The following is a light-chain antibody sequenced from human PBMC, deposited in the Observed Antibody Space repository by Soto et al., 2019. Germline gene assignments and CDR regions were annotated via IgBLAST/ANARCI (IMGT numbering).Light chain of an antibody. CDR3: SSYSSSDTLGV. V-gene: IGLV2-14*01. CDR2: EVT. J-gene: IGLJ1*01. Sequence: QSVLTQPASVSGSPGQSITISCTGTSSDVGGYNYVSWYQQYPGKAPKLMIYEVTNRPSGVSNRFSGSKSGNTASLTISGLQAEDEADYYCSSYSSSDTLGVFGPGTKVTVL. CDR1: SSDVGGYNY.